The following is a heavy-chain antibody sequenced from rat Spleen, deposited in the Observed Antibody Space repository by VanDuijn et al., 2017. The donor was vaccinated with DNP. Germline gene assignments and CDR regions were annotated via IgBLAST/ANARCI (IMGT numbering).Heavy chain of an antibody. D-gene: IGHD4-3*01. CDR3: TRRGASGYFDY. Sequence: QVQLKESGPGLVQPSQTLSLTCTVSGFSLTTNGVSWVRQPPGKGLEWIAAISSGGNTYYNSALKSRLSISRDTSKSQVFLKMNSLQTEDTAIYYCTRRGASGYFDYWGQGVVVTVSS. V-gene: IGHV2S8*01. CDR1: GFSLTTNG. CDR2: ISSGGNT. J-gene: IGHJ2*01.